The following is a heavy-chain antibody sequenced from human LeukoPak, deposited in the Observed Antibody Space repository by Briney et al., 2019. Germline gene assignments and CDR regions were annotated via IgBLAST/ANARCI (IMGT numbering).Heavy chain of an antibody. Sequence: GASAKVSCKASGYTFTGYYMHWVRQAPGQGLEWMGWINPNSGGTNYAQKFQGRVTMARDTSISTAYMELSRLRSDDTAVYYCARAVYYYDSLDYWGQGTLVTVSS. V-gene: IGHV1-2*02. J-gene: IGHJ4*02. CDR2: INPNSGGT. CDR3: ARAVYYYDSLDY. CDR1: GYTFTGYY. D-gene: IGHD3-22*01.